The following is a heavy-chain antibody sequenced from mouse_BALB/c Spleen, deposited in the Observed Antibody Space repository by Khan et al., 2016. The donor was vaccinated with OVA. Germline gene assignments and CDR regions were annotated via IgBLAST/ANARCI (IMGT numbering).Heavy chain of an antibody. CDR3: DTLYGTHFAY. D-gene: IGHD2-1*01. Sequence: VQLKQSGAELVKPGASVKLSCTGSGFTIKDTYMHWMNQRPEQGLEWIGRIDPANGDTKYGPNLQDKATLTADTSSNTAYLQFSTLTSADPAVDFCDTLYGTHFAYWGQGTMVSVS. CDR1: GFTIKDTY. J-gene: IGHJ3*01. CDR2: IDPANGDT. V-gene: IGHV14-3*02.